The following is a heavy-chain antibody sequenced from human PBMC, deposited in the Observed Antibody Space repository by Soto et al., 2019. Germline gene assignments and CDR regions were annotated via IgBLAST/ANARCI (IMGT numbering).Heavy chain of an antibody. CDR3: AKDFESGCYDSSGYSLLDY. V-gene: IGHV3-30*18. CDR2: ISYDGSNK. D-gene: IGHD3-22*01. Sequence: PGGSLRLSCAASGFTFSSYGMHWVRQAPGKGLEWVAVISYDGSNKYYADSVKGRFTISRDNSKNTLYLQMNSLRAEDTAVYYCAKDFESGCYDSSGYSLLDYWGQGTLVTVSS. J-gene: IGHJ4*02. CDR1: GFTFSSYG.